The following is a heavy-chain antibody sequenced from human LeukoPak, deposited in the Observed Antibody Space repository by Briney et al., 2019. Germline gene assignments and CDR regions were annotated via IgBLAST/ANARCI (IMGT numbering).Heavy chain of an antibody. CDR3: ARGQTRFSYYYDSSGYYLNY. J-gene: IGHJ4*02. CDR2: INHSGST. Sequence: SETLSLTCAVYGGSFSGYYWSWIRQPPGKGLEWIGEINHSGSTNYNPSFKSRVTISVDTSKNQFSLKLSSVTAADTAVYYCARGQTRFSYYYDSSGYYLNYWGQGTLVTVSS. V-gene: IGHV4-34*01. D-gene: IGHD3-22*01. CDR1: GGSFSGYY.